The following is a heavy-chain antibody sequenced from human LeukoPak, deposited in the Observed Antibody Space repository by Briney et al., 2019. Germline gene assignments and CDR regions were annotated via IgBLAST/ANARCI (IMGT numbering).Heavy chain of an antibody. D-gene: IGHD3-16*02. V-gene: IGHV3-23*01. CDR3: AKDWYDYVWGSYRYYY. CDR2: ISGSGGST. Sequence: PGGSLRFSCAASGFTFSSYAMSWVRQAPGKGLEWVSAISGSGGSTYYAASVKGRFTISRDNSKNTLYLQMNSLRAEDTAVYYCAKDWYDYVWGSYRYYYWGQGTLVTVSS. J-gene: IGHJ4*02. CDR1: GFTFSSYA.